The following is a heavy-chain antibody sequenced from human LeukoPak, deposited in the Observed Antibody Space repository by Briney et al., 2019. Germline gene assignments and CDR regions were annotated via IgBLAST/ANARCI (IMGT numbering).Heavy chain of an antibody. CDR3: ARGTTIGSAAPVGY. V-gene: IGHV3-21*01. CDR2: ISSSSSYI. D-gene: IGHD1-1*01. CDR1: GVTFSRDS. Sequence: RGSLRLSCAASGVTFSRDSMNWVRQAPGKGLEWVLSISSSSSYIYYADSVEGRFTISRDNAKNSLYLQMNSLRAEDTAVYYCARGTTIGSAAPVGYWGQGTLVTVSS. J-gene: IGHJ4*02.